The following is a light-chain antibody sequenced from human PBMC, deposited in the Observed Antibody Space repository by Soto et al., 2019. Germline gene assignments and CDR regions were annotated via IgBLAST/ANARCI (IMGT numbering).Light chain of an antibody. CDR2: HVT. CDR1: SSDVGGYNY. Sequence: QSALTQPASVSGSPGQSITISCTGTSSDVGGYNYVSWYQQHPGKAPKLMIYHVTNRPSGVSNRFSGSKSGNTASLTISGVQAEDEADYYCSSYTSSSRYVFGTGTKLTVL. V-gene: IGLV2-14*01. J-gene: IGLJ1*01. CDR3: SSYTSSSRYV.